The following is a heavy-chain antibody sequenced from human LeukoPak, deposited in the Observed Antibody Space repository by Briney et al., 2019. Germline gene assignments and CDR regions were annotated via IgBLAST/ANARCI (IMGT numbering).Heavy chain of an antibody. CDR2: IYPGDSDT. J-gene: IGHJ4*02. D-gene: IGHD3-22*01. V-gene: IGHV5-51*01. Sequence: PGGSLKISCKGSGYRFTSYWIGWVRQMPGKGLEWMGIIYPGDSDTRYSPSFQGQVTISADKSITTAYLQWSSLKASDTAMYYCARQHYYDSSASDYWGQGTLVTVSS. CDR3: ARQHYYDSSASDY. CDR1: GYRFTSYW.